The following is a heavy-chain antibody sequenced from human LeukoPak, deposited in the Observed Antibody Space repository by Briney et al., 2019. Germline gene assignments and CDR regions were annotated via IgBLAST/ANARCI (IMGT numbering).Heavy chain of an antibody. J-gene: IGHJ5*02. V-gene: IGHV3-7*01. D-gene: IGHD3-22*01. CDR2: IKQDGSEK. CDR3: TTLADCVYYDDSGYYWFDP. CDR1: GFTFSSYW. Sequence: GGSLRLSCAASGFTFSSYWMSWVRQAPGKGLEWVANIKQDGSEKYYVDSVKGRFTISRDNAKNSLYLQMNSLRAEDTAVYYCTTLADCVYYDDSGYYWFDPWGQGTQVTVSA.